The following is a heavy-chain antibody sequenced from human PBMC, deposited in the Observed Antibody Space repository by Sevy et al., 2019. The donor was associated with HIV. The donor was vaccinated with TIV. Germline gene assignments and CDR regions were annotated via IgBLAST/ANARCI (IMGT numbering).Heavy chain of an antibody. CDR3: AREGCSRPHDY. J-gene: IGHJ4*02. V-gene: IGHV3-23*01. Sequence: GGSLRLSCAASGFTFSSYAMSWVRQPPGKGLEWVATFSFGCGKINYADSVKGRFTISRDNSKNTLFLQMNRLRVEDTAVYYCAREGCSRPHDYWGQGTLVTVSS. D-gene: IGHD2-2*01. CDR1: GFTFSSYA. CDR2: FSFGCGKI.